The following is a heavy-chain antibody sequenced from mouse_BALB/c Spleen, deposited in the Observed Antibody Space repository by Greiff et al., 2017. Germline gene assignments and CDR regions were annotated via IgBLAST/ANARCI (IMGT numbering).Heavy chain of an antibody. V-gene: IGHV1-14*01. J-gene: IGHJ3*01. CDR2: INPYNDGT. CDR3: ARAPSHYYGYWFAY. CDR1: GYTFTSYV. Sequence: VQLKQSGPELVKPGASVKMSCTASGYTFTSYVMHWVKQKPGQGLEWIGYINPYNDGTKYNEKFKGKATLTSDKSSSTAYMELSSLTSEDSAVYYCARAPSHYYGYWFAYWGQGTLVTVSA. D-gene: IGHD1-2*01.